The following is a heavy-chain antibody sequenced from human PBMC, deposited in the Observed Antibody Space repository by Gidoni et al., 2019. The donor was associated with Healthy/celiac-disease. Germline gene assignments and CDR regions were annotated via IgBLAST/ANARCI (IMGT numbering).Heavy chain of an antibody. J-gene: IGHJ4*02. CDR2: IYYSGST. CDR1: GGSISSYY. CDR3: ARTLPYGGVVYFDY. V-gene: IGHV4-59*08. D-gene: IGHD2-8*02. Sequence: QVQLQESGPGLVKPAETLSLTCTVSGGSISSYYWSWIRQPPGKGLEWIGYIYYSGSTNYNPSLKGRVTISVDTSKNQFSLKLSSVTAADTAVYYCARTLPYGGVVYFDYWGQGTLVTVSS.